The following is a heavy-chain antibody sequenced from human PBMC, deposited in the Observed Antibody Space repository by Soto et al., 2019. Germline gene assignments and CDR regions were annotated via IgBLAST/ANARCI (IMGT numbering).Heavy chain of an antibody. D-gene: IGHD3-10*01. CDR2: ISGSGGST. Sequence: EVQLLESGGGLVQPGGSLRLSCAASGFTFSSYAMSWVRQTPGKGLEWVSAISGSGGSTYYADSVKGRFTISRDNSKNTLYLQMNSLRAEDTAVYYCAKRDYYGSGSYGMDVWGQGTTVTVSS. CDR3: AKRDYYGSGSYGMDV. CDR1: GFTFSSYA. V-gene: IGHV3-23*01. J-gene: IGHJ6*02.